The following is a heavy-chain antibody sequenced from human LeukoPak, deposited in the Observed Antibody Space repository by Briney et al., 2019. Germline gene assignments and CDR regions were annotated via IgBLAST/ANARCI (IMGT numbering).Heavy chain of an antibody. Sequence: SVKVSCKASGGTFSSYAISWVRQAPGQGLEWMGGIIPIFGTANYAQKFQGRVTITADESTSTAYMELSSLRSEDTAVYYCASYIVVVPAAMSYSRWYFDLWGRGTLVTVSS. CDR2: IIPIFGTA. CDR3: ASYIVVVPAAMSYSRWYFDL. D-gene: IGHD2-2*01. CDR1: GGTFSSYA. V-gene: IGHV1-69*13. J-gene: IGHJ2*01.